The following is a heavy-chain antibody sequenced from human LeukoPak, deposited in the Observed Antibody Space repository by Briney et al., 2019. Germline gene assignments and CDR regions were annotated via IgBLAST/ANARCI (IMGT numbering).Heavy chain of an antibody. J-gene: IGHJ4*02. CDR2: IYYSGST. Sequence: SETLSLTCTVSSGSIRTSYCSWIRQPPGKGLEWIGYIYYSGSTNYNPSLKSRVTISVDTSRNQFSLKLSSVTAADTAVYYYARAPNPDFFDDWGQGTLVTVSS. D-gene: IGHD2-8*01. CDR1: SGSIRTSY. V-gene: IGHV4-59*01. CDR3: ARAPNPDFFDD.